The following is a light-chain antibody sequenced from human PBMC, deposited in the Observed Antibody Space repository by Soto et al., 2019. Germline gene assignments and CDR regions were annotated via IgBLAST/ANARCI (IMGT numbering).Light chain of an antibody. CDR3: QQYGTSRHGT. Sequence: EIVLTQSPGTLSLSPGERATLSCRASQSVSSSYLARYQHKPGQAPRLLIYGASSRATGIPDRFSGSGSGTDFTLTISRLEPEDFAVYYCQQYGTSRHGTFGQGTRLEIK. CDR1: QSVSSSY. CDR2: GAS. V-gene: IGKV3-20*01. J-gene: IGKJ5*01.